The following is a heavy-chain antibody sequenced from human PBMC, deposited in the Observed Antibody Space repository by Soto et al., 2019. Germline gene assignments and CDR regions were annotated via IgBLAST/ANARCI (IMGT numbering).Heavy chain of an antibody. CDR1: GASISGFY. V-gene: IGHV4-4*07. D-gene: IGHD3-16*01. J-gene: IGHJ5*02. Sequence: PSETLSLTCTVSGASISGFYWSWIRKSAGKGLEWIGEIYAVGGTNYNPSLKSRVTMSVDTSQNQFSLRLISVTAADTAMYFCVRIRYQLPSSVLWLDPWGQGTPVTV. CDR3: VRIRYQLPSSVLWLDP. CDR2: IYAVGGT.